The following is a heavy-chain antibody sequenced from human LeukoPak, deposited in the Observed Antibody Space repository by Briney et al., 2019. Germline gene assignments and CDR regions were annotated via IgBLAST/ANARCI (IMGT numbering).Heavy chain of an antibody. CDR2: ISSSTSYI. D-gene: IGHD4-17*01. V-gene: IGHV3-21*01. CDR1: GFTFSSYS. J-gene: IGHJ4*02. Sequence: GGSLRLSCAASGFTFSSYSMNWVRQAPGKGLEWVSSISSSTSYIYYADSVKGRFTISRDNAKNSLYLQMNSLRAEDTAVYFCARDQHGDYALDYWGQGTLVTVSS. CDR3: ARDQHGDYALDY.